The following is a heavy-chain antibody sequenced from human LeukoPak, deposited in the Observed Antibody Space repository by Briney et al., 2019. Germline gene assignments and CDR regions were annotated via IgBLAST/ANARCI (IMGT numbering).Heavy chain of an antibody. V-gene: IGHV3-74*01. Sequence: GGSLRLSCEGSGFTFGDYGMSWVRQAPGKGLVWVSHIHSDGSSTTHADSVKGRFTVSRDNAKNTLYLQMNSLRAEDTAVYYCARSFYYDSSAYWFDYWGQGTLVTVSS. CDR1: GFTFGDYG. J-gene: IGHJ4*02. CDR2: IHSDGSST. D-gene: IGHD3-22*01. CDR3: ARSFYYDSSAYWFDY.